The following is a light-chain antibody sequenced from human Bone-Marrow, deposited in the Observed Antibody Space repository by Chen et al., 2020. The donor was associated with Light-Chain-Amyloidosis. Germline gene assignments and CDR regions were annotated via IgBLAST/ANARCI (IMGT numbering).Light chain of an antibody. CDR3: SSFTSRSTRV. Sequence: QSALPHPASVSGSPGQSITISCTGTSSDVGGYNYVSWYQHHPGEAPKLMIYEVSNRPSGVSHRFSGAKSGNTASLTISGLQAEDEADYYCSSFTSRSTRVFGGGTKLTVL. J-gene: IGLJ3*02. V-gene: IGLV2-14*01. CDR2: EVS. CDR1: SSDVGGYNY.